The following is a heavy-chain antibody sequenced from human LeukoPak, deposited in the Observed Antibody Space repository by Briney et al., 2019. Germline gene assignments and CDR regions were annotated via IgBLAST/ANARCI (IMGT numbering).Heavy chain of an antibody. D-gene: IGHD6-13*01. CDR3: ARGRTIAAAGRLFDY. CDR1: GYTFTGYY. V-gene: IGHV1-2*02. J-gene: IGHJ4*02. CDR2: INPNSGGT. Sequence: ASVKVSCKASGYTFTGYYMHWVRQAPGQGLEWMGWINPNSGGTSYAQKFQGRVTMTRDTSISTGYMELSRLRSDDTAVYYCARGRTIAAAGRLFDYWGQGTLVTVSS.